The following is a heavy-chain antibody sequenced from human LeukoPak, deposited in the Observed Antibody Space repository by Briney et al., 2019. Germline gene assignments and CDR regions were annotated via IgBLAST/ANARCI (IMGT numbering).Heavy chain of an antibody. CDR2: IYSSGTT. V-gene: IGHV4-39*01. J-gene: IGHJ4*02. CDR3: ARTSKVGATHYFDY. D-gene: IGHD1-26*01. CDR1: GGSIRSSNYY. Sequence: PSETLSLTCTVSGGSIRSSNYYWGWIRQPPGKGLEWIGIIYSSGTTYYNPSLKSRVTISVDTTKNQFSLKLSSVTAADKSLYHCARTSKVGATHYFDYWGQGTLVTVSS.